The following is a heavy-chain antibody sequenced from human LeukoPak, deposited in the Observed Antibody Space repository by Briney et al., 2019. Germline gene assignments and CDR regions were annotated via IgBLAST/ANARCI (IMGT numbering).Heavy chain of an antibody. CDR3: AKAHSSSWSPFDY. J-gene: IGHJ4*02. D-gene: IGHD6-13*01. Sequence: PGGSLRLSCAASGFTFSSYAMSWVRQAPGKGLEWVSAISGSGGSTNYADSVKGRFTISRDNSKNTLYLQMNSLRAEDTAVYYCAKAHSSSWSPFDYWGQGTLVTVSS. V-gene: IGHV3-23*01. CDR1: GFTFSSYA. CDR2: ISGSGGST.